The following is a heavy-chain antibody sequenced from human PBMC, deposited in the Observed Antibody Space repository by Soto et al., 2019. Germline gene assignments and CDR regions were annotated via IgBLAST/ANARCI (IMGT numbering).Heavy chain of an antibody. CDR1: GGSISSSSYY. D-gene: IGHD2-2*01. V-gene: IGHV4-39*01. J-gene: IGHJ5*02. Sequence: QLQLQESGPGLVKPSETLSLTCTVSGGSISSSSYYWGWIRQPPGKGLEWIGSIYYSGSTYYNPSLKSRVTISVDTSKNQFSLKLSSVTAADTAVYYCARHFSDQLPRENWFDPWGQGTLVTVSS. CDR3: ARHFSDQLPRENWFDP. CDR2: IYYSGST.